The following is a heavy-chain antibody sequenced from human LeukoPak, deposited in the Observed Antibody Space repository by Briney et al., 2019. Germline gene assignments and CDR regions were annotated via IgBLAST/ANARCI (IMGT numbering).Heavy chain of an antibody. CDR3: ARTRSPYNWNYVGYFDY. Sequence: GGSLRLSCAASGFSFSSYEINWVRQAPGKGLEWVSYIGSSGSTVYYADSVKGRFTISRDNAKKSLYLQMNSLRAEDTAVYYCARTRSPYNWNYVGYFDYWGQGTLVTVSS. CDR2: IGSSGSTV. V-gene: IGHV3-48*03. J-gene: IGHJ4*02. D-gene: IGHD1-7*01. CDR1: GFSFSSYE.